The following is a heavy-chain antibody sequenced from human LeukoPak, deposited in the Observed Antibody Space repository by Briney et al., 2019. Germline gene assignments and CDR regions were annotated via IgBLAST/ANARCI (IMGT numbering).Heavy chain of an antibody. Sequence: ASVKVSCKASGYTFTSYDINWVRQATGQGLEWMGWMNPNSGNTGYAQKFQGRVTMTRNTSISTAYMELSSLRSEDTAVYYCARGEADVDIVATIHYYYYYMDVWGKGTTVTISS. D-gene: IGHD5-12*01. CDR2: MNPNSGNT. V-gene: IGHV1-8*01. J-gene: IGHJ6*03. CDR3: ARGEADVDIVATIHYYYYYMDV. CDR1: GYTFTSYD.